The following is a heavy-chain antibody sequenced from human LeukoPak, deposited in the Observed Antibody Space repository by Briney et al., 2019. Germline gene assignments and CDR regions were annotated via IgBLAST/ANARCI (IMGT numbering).Heavy chain of an antibody. J-gene: IGHJ5*02. CDR3: ARGLPYSSSPNWFDP. V-gene: IGHV3-21*01. D-gene: IGHD6-13*01. CDR2: ISSIISYI. Sequence: GGSLRLSCAASRFTFSSYSMNWVRPAPGKVLEWVSSISSIISYIYYADSVKGRFTISRDNAKNSLYLQMNSLRAEDTAVYYCARGLPYSSSPNWFDPWGQGTLVTVSS. CDR1: RFTFSSYS.